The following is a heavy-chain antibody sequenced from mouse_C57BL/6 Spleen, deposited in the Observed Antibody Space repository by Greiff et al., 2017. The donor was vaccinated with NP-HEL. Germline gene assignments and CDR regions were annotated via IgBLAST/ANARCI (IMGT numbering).Heavy chain of an antibody. Sequence: VKLMESDAELVKPGASVKISCKVSGYTFTDHTVHWMKQRPEQGLEWIGYIYPRDGGTKYNEKFKGKATLTADKSSSTAYMQLNSLTSEDSAVYVCARYGPYYFDYWGQGTTLTVSS. V-gene: IGHV1-78*01. CDR1: GYTFTDHT. CDR3: ARYGPYYFDY. CDR2: IYPRDGGT. D-gene: IGHD1-1*01. J-gene: IGHJ2*01.